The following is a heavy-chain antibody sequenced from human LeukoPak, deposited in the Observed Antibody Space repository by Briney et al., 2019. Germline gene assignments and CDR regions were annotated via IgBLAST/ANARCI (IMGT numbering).Heavy chain of an antibody. Sequence: SETLSLTCTVSGGSFSSGSYYWSWIRQPAGKGLEWIGRIYTSGSTNYNPSLKSRVTISVDTSKNQFSLKLSSVTAADTAVYYCARVSTEDSSGYYYSDYWGQGTLVTVSS. V-gene: IGHV4-61*02. CDR2: IYTSGST. D-gene: IGHD3-22*01. CDR1: GGSFSSGSYY. J-gene: IGHJ4*02. CDR3: ARVSTEDSSGYYYSDY.